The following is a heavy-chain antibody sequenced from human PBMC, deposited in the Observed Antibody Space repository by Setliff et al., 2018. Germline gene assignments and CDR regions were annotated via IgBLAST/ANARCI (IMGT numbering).Heavy chain of an antibody. V-gene: IGHV3-74*01. CDR1: GFTFSSYW. CDR3: AREMEAAGQRAFDI. D-gene: IGHD6-13*01. CDR2: VNSDGSST. Sequence: TGGSLRLSCAASGFTFSSYWMHWVRQAPGKGLVWVSRVNSDGSSTTYADSVKGRFTMSRDNANNALYLQMNSLTAEDTAVYYCAREMEAAGQRAFDIWGQGTMVTV. J-gene: IGHJ3*02.